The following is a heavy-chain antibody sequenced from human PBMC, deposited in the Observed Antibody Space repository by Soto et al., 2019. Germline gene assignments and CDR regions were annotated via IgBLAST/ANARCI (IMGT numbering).Heavy chain of an antibody. CDR2: IYYSGST. V-gene: IGHV4-30-4*01. D-gene: IGHD3-10*01. CDR3: ARGPGSGSYYTVYYGMDV. J-gene: IGHJ6*02. CDR1: GGSISSGDYY. Sequence: SETLSLTCTVSGGSISSGDYYWSWIRQPPGKGLEWIGYIYYSGSTYYNPSLESRVTISVDTSKNQFSLKLSSVTAADTAVYYCARGPGSGSYYTVYYGMDVWGQGTTVTVSS.